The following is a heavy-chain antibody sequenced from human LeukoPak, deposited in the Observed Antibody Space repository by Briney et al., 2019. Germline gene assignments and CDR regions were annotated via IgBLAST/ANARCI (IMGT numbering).Heavy chain of an antibody. J-gene: IGHJ6*02. D-gene: IGHD3-9*01. CDR2: IPYDGSNK. CDR1: GFTFSSYA. V-gene: IGHV3-30-3*01. CDR3: ARVGYDILTGYYKDGMDV. Sequence: GGSLRLSCAASGFTFSSYAMHWVRQAPGKGLEWVAVIPYDGSNKYYADSVKGRFTISRDNSKNTLYLQMNSLRAEDTAVYYCARVGYDILTGYYKDGMDVWGQGTTVTVSS.